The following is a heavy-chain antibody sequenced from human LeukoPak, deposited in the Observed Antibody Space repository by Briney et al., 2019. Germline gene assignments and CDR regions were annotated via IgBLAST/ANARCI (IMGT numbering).Heavy chain of an antibody. D-gene: IGHD3-16*02. CDR2: ISYDGSNK. Sequence: PGGSLRLSCAASGFTFSSYGMHWVRQAPGKGLEWVALISYDGSNKYYADSVKGGFTISRDNSKNTLYLQMNSLRAEDTAVYYCAKVDVWGSYRHYGMDVWGQGTTVTVSS. CDR1: GFTFSSYG. J-gene: IGHJ6*02. V-gene: IGHV3-30*18. CDR3: AKVDVWGSYRHYGMDV.